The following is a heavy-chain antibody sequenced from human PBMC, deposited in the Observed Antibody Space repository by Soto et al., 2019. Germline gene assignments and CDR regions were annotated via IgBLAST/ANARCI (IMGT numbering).Heavy chain of an antibody. CDR2: ISTSGSPA. Sequence: QVHLVESGGGLAKPGGSLRLSGPFSGFAFRHTSLTWIRQAPGKGLEWLSYISTSGSPAYYADSVKGRFTISTDNAKKSLYLQMDSLRAEDTGVYYCATGGIYYEAWGQGTLVTVSS. V-gene: IGHV3-11*01. CDR1: GFAFRHTS. D-gene: IGHD1-26*01. CDR3: ATGGIYYEA. J-gene: IGHJ5*02.